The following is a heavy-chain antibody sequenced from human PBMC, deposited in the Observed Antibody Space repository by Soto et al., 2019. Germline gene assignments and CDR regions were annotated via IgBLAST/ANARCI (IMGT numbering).Heavy chain of an antibody. D-gene: IGHD2-15*01. CDR1: GYTFTGYY. V-gene: IGHV1-2*02. Sequence: ASVKVSCKASGYTFTGYYMHWVRQAPGQGLEWMGWINPNSGGTNYAQKFQGRVTMTRDTSISTAYMELSRLRSDDTAVYYCARTRIVVIGATRNWSHSCGTGTLLTVSS. CDR3: ARTRIVVIGATRNWSHS. CDR2: INPNSGGT. J-gene: IGHJ5*01.